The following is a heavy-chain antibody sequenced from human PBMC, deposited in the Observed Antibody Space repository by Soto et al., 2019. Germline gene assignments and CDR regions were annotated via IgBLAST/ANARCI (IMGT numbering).Heavy chain of an antibody. CDR1: GFTFSSYG. CDR3: AKAHSYIVLMVCAEDY. CDR2: ISYDGSNK. V-gene: IGHV3-30*18. D-gene: IGHD2-8*01. J-gene: IGHJ4*02. Sequence: PGGSLRLSCAASGFTFSSYGMHWVRQAPGKGLEWVAVISYDGSNKYYADSVKGRFTISRDNSKNTLYLQMNSLRAEDTAVYYCAKAHSYIVLMVCAEDYWGQGTLVTVSS.